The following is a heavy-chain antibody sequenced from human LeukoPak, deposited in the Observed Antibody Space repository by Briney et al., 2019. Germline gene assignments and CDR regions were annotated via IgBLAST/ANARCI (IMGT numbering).Heavy chain of an antibody. CDR1: GFTSSSYW. CDR3: ARDRGSSGWYEFDY. CDR2: IKQDRSEK. J-gene: IGHJ4*02. V-gene: IGHV3-7*01. D-gene: IGHD6-19*01. Sequence: GGSLRLSCAASGFTSSSYWMSWVRQAPGKGLEWVANIKQDRSEKYYVDSVKGRFTISRDNAKNSLYLQMNSLRAEDTAVYYCARDRGSSGWYEFDYWGQGTLVTVSS.